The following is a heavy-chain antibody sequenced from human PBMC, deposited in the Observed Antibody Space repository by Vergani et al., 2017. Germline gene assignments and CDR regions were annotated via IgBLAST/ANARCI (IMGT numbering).Heavy chain of an antibody. CDR3: ARSRPYCTSGSCPAI. CDR1: GGSISSGSYY. D-gene: IGHD2-15*01. J-gene: IGHJ4*02. CDR2: IYTSGST. Sequence: QVQLQESGPGLVKPSQTLSLTCTVSGGSISSGSYYWSWIRQPAGKGLEWIGRIYTSGSTNYNPSLKSRDTISVDTSKNQFSLKLSSVTAADTAVYYCARSRPYCTSGSCPAIWGQGALVTVSS. V-gene: IGHV4-61*02.